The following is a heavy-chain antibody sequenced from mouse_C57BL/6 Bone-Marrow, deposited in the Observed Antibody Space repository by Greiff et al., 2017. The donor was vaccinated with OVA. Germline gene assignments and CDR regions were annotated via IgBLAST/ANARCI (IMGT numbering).Heavy chain of an antibody. CDR3: TTRFNYYGSSPFDY. D-gene: IGHD1-1*01. CDR1: GFNIKDDY. J-gene: IGHJ2*01. Sequence: VQLVESGAELVRPGASVKLSCTASGFNIKDDYMHWVKQRPEQGLEWIGWIDPENGDTEYASKFQGKAPITADTSSNTAYLQLSSLTSEDTAVYYCTTRFNYYGSSPFDYWGQGTTLTVSS. V-gene: IGHV14-4*01. CDR2: IDPENGDT.